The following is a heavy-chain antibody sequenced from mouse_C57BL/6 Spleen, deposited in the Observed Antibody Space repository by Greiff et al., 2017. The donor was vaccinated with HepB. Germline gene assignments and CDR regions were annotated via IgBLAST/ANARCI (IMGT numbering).Heavy chain of an antibody. J-gene: IGHJ3*01. V-gene: IGHV1-82*01. CDR1: GYAFSSSW. Sequence: VQLQQSGPELVKPGASVKISCKASGYAFSSSWMNWVKQRPGKGLEWIGRIYPGDGDTNYNGKFKGKATLTADKSSSTAYMQLSSLTSEDSAVYFCARSGNHDYDGAWFAYWGQGTLVTVSA. D-gene: IGHD2-4*01. CDR3: ARSGNHDYDGAWFAY. CDR2: IYPGDGDT.